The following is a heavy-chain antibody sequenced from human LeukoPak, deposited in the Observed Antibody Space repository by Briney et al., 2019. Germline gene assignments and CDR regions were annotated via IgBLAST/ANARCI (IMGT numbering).Heavy chain of an antibody. Sequence: ASVKVSCKVSGYTLTELSMHWVRQAPGKGLEWMGGFDPEDGETIYAQKFQGRVTMTEDTSTDTAYMELSSLRSEDTAVYCCATEGAYCGGDCHDAFDIWGQGTMVTVSS. J-gene: IGHJ3*02. CDR2: FDPEDGET. CDR3: ATEGAYCGGDCHDAFDI. CDR1: GYTLTELS. V-gene: IGHV1-24*01. D-gene: IGHD2-21*02.